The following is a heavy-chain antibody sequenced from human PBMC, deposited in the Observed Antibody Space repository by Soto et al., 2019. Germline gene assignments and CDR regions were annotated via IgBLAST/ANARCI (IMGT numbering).Heavy chain of an antibody. CDR2: IYPGDSDT. D-gene: IGHD2-2*01. CDR1: GYTFTNYW. V-gene: IGHV5-51*03. CDR3: ARPPGPIIPVAMELWFDS. J-gene: IGHJ5*01. Sequence: EVHLAQSGAEVKKPGESLKISCKGSGYTFTNYWIGWVRQMPGKGLEWIGIIYPGDSDTRYSPSFQGQVTISADKSISTAYLQWSSLRASDTAMYYCARPPGPIIPVAMELWFDSWGQGSLVTVSS.